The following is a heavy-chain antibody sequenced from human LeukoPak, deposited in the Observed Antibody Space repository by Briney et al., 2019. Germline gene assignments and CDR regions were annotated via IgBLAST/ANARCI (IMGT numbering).Heavy chain of an antibody. CDR3: ARDDYGPGDGIVVVPAAIPSNWFDP. Sequence: PGGSLRLSCAASGFTFSDYYISWIRQAPGKGLEWVSYISSSGSTIYYADSVKGRFTISRDNAKNSLYLQMNSLRAEDTAVYYCARDDYGPGDGIVVVPAAIPSNWFDPWGQGTLVTVSS. V-gene: IGHV3-11*04. J-gene: IGHJ5*02. D-gene: IGHD2-2*02. CDR2: ISSSGSTI. CDR1: GFTFSDYY.